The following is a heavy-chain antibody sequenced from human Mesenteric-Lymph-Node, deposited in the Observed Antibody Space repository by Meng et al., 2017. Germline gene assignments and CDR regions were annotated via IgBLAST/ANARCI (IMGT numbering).Heavy chain of an antibody. Sequence: SEPLSLTCTVSGGSISSYYWSWIRQPPGKGLEWIGYIYYSGSTNYNPSLKSRVTISVDTSKNQFSLKLSSVTAADTAVYYCAAGAAAGPRRYYYYGMDVWGQGTTVTVSS. D-gene: IGHD6-13*01. CDR3: AAGAAAGPRRYYYYGMDV. CDR2: IYYSGST. CDR1: GGSISSYY. J-gene: IGHJ6*02. V-gene: IGHV4-59*01.